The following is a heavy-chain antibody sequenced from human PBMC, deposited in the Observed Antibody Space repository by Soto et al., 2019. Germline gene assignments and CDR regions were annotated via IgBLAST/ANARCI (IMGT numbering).Heavy chain of an antibody. V-gene: IGHV3-49*03. Sequence: GGSLRLSCTGSGFTFGNNAMTWFRQAPGKGLEWVGFIRSKNYGRTTEYAASVQGRFTISRDDSKGIAYLEMNSLTTDDTAVYYCSRPSYYYDSSGFEPGAFDIWGQGTMVTVSS. J-gene: IGHJ3*02. CDR2: IRSKNYGRTT. CDR3: SRPSYYYDSSGFEPGAFDI. D-gene: IGHD3-22*01. CDR1: GFTFGNNA.